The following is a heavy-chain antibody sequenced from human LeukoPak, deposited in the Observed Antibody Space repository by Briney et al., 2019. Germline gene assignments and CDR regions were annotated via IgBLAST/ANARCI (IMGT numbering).Heavy chain of an antibody. V-gene: IGHV3-30*04. J-gene: IGHJ4*02. CDR2: ISYDGSNK. CDR1: GFTFSSYA. D-gene: IGHD1-1*01. CDR3: ERDPLGTRPGFDY. Sequence: GRSLRLSCAASGFTFSSYAMHWVRQAPGKGLEWVAVISYDGSNKYYADSVKGRFTISRDNSKNTLYLQMNSLRAEDTAVYYCERDPLGTRPGFDYWGQGTLVTVSS.